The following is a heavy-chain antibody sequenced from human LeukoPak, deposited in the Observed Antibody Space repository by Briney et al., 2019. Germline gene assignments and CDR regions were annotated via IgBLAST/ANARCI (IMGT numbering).Heavy chain of an antibody. V-gene: IGHV4-4*07. CDR1: GGSISSYY. J-gene: IGHJ6*03. D-gene: IGHD3-10*01. CDR3: ARESPGESYYGYYMDV. CDR2: IYTSGST. Sequence: PAETLSLTCTVSGGSISSYYWSWIRQPAGKGLEWIGRIYTSGSTNYNPSLKSRVTMSVDTSKNQFSLKLSSVTAADTAVYYCARESPGESYYGYYMDVWGKGTTVTVSS.